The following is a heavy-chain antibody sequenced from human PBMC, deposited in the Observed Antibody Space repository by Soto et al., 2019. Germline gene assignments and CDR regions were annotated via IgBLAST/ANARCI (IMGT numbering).Heavy chain of an antibody. CDR1: GFTVSSNY. CDR3: ATTQYYDFWGGKPYYYYGMDV. CDR2: IYSGGST. J-gene: IGHJ6*02. Sequence: EVQLVESGGGLIQPGGSLRLSCAASGFTVSSNYMSWVRQAPGKGLEWVSVIYSGGSTYYADSVKGRFTISRDNSKNTLYLQMNSLRAEDTAVYYCATTQYYDFWGGKPYYYYGMDVWGQGTTVTVSS. D-gene: IGHD3-3*01. V-gene: IGHV3-53*01.